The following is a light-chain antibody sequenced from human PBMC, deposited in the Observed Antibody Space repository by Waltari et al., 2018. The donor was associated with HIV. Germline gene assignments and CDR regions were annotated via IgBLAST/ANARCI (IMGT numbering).Light chain of an antibody. CDR3: QQSYSTLALT. CDR2: DAS. Sequence: DTQMTQSPLSLSASVGDRLTINCRASQNINTYLNWYQQKPEKAPKLLIYDASTLQTGVPSRFSGSGSGTDFTLTIRSLQPEDFATYYCQQSYSTLALTFGGGTRVDMK. V-gene: IGKV1-39*01. J-gene: IGKJ4*01. CDR1: QNINTY.